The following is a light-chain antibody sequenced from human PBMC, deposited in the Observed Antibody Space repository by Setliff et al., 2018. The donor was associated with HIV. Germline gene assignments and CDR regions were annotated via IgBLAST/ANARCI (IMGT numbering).Light chain of an antibody. CDR2: EVR. Sequence: QSALTQPASVSGSPGQSLTISCTGTTSDVGGYNYVSWYQQHPDKAPKLIIYEVRNRPSGVSDRFSGSKSGNTASLAISGLQADDEADYYCSSYAITNTLPFGTGTRSPS. J-gene: IGLJ1*01. CDR1: TSDVGGYNY. V-gene: IGLV2-14*01. CDR3: SSYAITNTLP.